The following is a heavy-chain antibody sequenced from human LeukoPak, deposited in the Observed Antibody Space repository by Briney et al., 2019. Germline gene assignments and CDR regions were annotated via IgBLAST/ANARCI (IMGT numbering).Heavy chain of an antibody. CDR3: ARGWLHDFDF. CDR1: GDSVSSNSAA. Sequence: SQTLSLTCAIYGDSVSSNSAAWNWIRQSPSRGLEWLGRTYYRSKWYNDYAISVKSRIIINPDTSKNQFSLQLNSATPEDTAVYYCARGWLHDFDFWGQGTLVTVSS. J-gene: IGHJ4*02. V-gene: IGHV6-1*01. D-gene: IGHD5-24*01. CDR2: TYYRSKWYN.